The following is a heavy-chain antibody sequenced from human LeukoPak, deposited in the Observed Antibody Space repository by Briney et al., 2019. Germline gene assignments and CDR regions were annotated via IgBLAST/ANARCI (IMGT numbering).Heavy chain of an antibody. D-gene: IGHD2-2*01. Sequence: GGSLRLSCAASGFTFDDYGMSWVRQAPGKGLEWVSGINWNGGSTGYADSVKGRFTISRDNAKNSLYLQMNSLRAEDTAVYYCASLGYCSSTSCPSSSWGQGTLVTVSS. CDR3: ASLGYCSSTSCPSSS. J-gene: IGHJ4*02. V-gene: IGHV3-20*04. CDR2: INWNGGST. CDR1: GFTFDDYG.